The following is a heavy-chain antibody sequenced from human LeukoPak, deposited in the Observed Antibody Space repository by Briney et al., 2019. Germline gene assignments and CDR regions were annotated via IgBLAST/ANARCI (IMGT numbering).Heavy chain of an antibody. D-gene: IGHD6-6*01. CDR3: ARPRVALARAPFDY. J-gene: IGHJ4*02. V-gene: IGHV4-4*08. CDR1: GGSVSGSYY. Sequence: PSETLSLTCTVSGGSVSGSYYWNWNRQPPGKGLEWIGYMYSSGTINYNPSLKSRVTISVDTSKNQFSLKLSSVTAADTAVYYCARPRVALARAPFDYWGQGTLVTVSS. CDR2: MYSSGTI.